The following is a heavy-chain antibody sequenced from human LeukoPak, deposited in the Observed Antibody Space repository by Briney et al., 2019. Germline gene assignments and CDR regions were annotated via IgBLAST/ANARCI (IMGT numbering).Heavy chain of an antibody. V-gene: IGHV3-74*01. D-gene: IGHD3-3*01. CDR3: AREIDYRWSSALYGLDV. CDR2: INSDGSST. Sequence: GGSLSFSCAASGFTFSSYLMHWVRQAPGKGLVWVSRINSDGSSTSYADSVKGRFTISRDNAKNTLYLQMNSLRAEDTAVYYCAREIDYRWSSALYGLDVWGQGTTVTVSS. CDR1: GFTFSSYL. J-gene: IGHJ6*02.